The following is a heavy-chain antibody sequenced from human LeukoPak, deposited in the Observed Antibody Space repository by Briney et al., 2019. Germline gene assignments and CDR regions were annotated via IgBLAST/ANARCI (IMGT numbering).Heavy chain of an antibody. V-gene: IGHV3-21*01. CDR2: ISSSSSYI. CDR3: ARQTTVTMIDY. Sequence: PGESLRLSCAASGFTFSDCSMNWVRQAPGKGLEWVSSISSSSSYIYYADSVKGRFTISRDNAKNSLYLQVNSLRAEDTAVYYCARQTTVTMIDYWGQGTLVTASS. D-gene: IGHD4-11*01. CDR1: GFTFSDCS. J-gene: IGHJ4*02.